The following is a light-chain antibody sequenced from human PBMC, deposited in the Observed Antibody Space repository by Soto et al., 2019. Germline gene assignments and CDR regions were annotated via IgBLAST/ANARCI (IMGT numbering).Light chain of an antibody. CDR3: SSYAGFNNFV. V-gene: IGLV2-8*01. J-gene: IGLJ1*01. CDR1: SSDVGAYNY. Sequence: QSVLTQPPSASGSPGQSVTISCTGTSSDVGAYNYVSWYQQHPGKAPKLMIYEVTNRPSGVPDRFSASKSGNTASLTVSGLQAEDEADYFCSSYAGFNNFVFGTGT. CDR2: EVT.